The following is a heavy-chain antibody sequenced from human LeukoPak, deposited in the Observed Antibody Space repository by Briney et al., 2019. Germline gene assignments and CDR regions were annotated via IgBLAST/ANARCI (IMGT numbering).Heavy chain of an antibody. J-gene: IGHJ4*02. Sequence: GGSLRLSCAASGFTFSSYSMNWVRQAPGKGLEWVSSISSSSSYIYYADSVKGRFTISRDNAKNSLYLQMNSLRAEDTAVYYCARLNCGGDCQGAYWGQGTLVAVSS. V-gene: IGHV3-21*01. CDR1: GFTFSSYS. D-gene: IGHD2-21*02. CDR2: ISSSSSYI. CDR3: ARLNCGGDCQGAY.